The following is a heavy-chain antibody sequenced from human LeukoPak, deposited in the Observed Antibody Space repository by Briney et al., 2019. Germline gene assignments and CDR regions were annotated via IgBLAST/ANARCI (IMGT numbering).Heavy chain of an antibody. V-gene: IGHV4-38-2*01. CDR1: GYSITKGYY. CDR2: IYHSGSS. CDR3: AGTIFAVLTGPFDH. J-gene: IGHJ4*02. Sequence: SETLSLTCVVSGYSITKGYYWGWIRQPPGKGLEWIGSIYHSGSSFYNPSLNSRVTVSRDTSKNQFSLKVSSVTAADTAVYYCAGTIFAVLTGPFDHWGQGMLVTVSS. D-gene: IGHD3-3*01.